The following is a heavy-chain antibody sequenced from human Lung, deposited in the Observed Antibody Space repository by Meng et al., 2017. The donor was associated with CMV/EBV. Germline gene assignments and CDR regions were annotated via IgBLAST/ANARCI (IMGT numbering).Heavy chain of an antibody. CDR2: FIPIFGTP. CDR1: GGTFSNYP. J-gene: IGHJ5*02. D-gene: IGHD3-10*01. V-gene: IGHV1-69*05. Sequence: SXXVSCKASGGTFSNYPVSWVRHAPGLGLEWMGGFIPIFGTPNYAQKFQGRLTITTDESISTAYMALNSLRSEDKAVYYCATGGPHNWFDPWRQGTLVTVSS. CDR3: ATGGPHNWFDP.